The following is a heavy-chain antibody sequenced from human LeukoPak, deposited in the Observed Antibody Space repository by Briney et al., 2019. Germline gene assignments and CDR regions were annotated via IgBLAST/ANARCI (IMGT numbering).Heavy chain of an antibody. CDR2: ISWNSGSI. Sequence: GGSLRLSCAASGSTFDDYAMHWVRQAPGKGLEWVSGISWNSGSIGYADSVKGRFTISRDNAKNSLFLQMNSLRAEDTALYYCAKDGCSGGSCYSRNWFDPWGQGTLVTVSS. D-gene: IGHD2-15*01. CDR1: GSTFDDYA. V-gene: IGHV3-9*01. J-gene: IGHJ5*02. CDR3: AKDGCSGGSCYSRNWFDP.